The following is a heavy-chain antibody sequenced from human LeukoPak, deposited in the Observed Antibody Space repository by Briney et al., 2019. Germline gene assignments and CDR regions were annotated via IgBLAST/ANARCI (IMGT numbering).Heavy chain of an antibody. Sequence: SETLSLTCTVSGYSISSGYYWGWIRPPPGKGLEWIGSIYHSGSTYYNPSLKSRVTISVDTSKNQFSLKLSSVTAADTAVYYCAAGGDCSSTSCYLDYYYYMDVWGKGTTVTVSS. CDR2: IYHSGST. CDR3: AAGGDCSSTSCYLDYYYYMDV. CDR1: GYSISSGYY. V-gene: IGHV4-38-2*02. J-gene: IGHJ6*03. D-gene: IGHD2-2*01.